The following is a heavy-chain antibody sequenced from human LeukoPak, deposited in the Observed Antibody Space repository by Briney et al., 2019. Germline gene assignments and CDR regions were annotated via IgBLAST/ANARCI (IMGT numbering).Heavy chain of an antibody. CDR2: ISGSGGST. J-gene: IGHJ4*02. D-gene: IGHD2-15*01. V-gene: IGHV3-23*01. CDR1: GFTFSSYA. CDR3: AKSIGGVVVVAADY. Sequence: PGGSLRLSCAASGFTFSSYAMTWVRQAPGKGLEWVSVISGSGGSTYYADSVKGRSTLSRDNSKNTLYLQMNSLRAEDTAVYYCAKSIGGVVVVAADYWGQGTLVTVSS.